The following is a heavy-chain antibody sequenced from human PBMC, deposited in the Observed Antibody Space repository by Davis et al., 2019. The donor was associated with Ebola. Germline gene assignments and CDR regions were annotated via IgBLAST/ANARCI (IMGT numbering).Heavy chain of an antibody. Sequence: SLKISCAASGFTFDDYAMHWVRQAPGKGLEWVSGISWNSGSIGYADSVKGRFTISRDNAKNSLYLQMNSLRAEDTALYYCAKRKGTWYFDLWGRGTLVTVSS. CDR2: ISWNSGSI. J-gene: IGHJ2*01. V-gene: IGHV3-9*01. CDR3: AKRKGTWYFDL. CDR1: GFTFDDYA. D-gene: IGHD1-14*01.